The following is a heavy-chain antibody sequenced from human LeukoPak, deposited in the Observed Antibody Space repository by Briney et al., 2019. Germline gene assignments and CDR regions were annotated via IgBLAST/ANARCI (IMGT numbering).Heavy chain of an antibody. CDR3: AGEDNSSGYRPFDI. J-gene: IGHJ3*02. Sequence: GASVKVSCKASGYTFTGYCIHWVRQAPGQGLDWMVRINPSNGGTNYAQKFQGRVTMTRDMSMSTAYMELSRLRSDDTAVYYCAGEDNSSGYRPFDIWGQGTMVTVPS. CDR2: INPSNGGT. D-gene: IGHD3-22*01. V-gene: IGHV1-2*06. CDR1: GYTFTGYC.